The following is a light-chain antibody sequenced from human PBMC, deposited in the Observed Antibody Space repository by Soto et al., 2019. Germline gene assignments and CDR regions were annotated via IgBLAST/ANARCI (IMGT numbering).Light chain of an antibody. Sequence: DIQMTQSPSSLSASVGERVTITCRASQNIKSFLNWYQQKPGKAPQLLIYATSSVQSGAPARFSGGSSCTDFSLSISSLQPEDFATYYCQQTYVAPVTFGGGTKVEI. CDR2: ATS. J-gene: IGKJ4*01. V-gene: IGKV1-39*01. CDR1: QNIKSF. CDR3: QQTYVAPVT.